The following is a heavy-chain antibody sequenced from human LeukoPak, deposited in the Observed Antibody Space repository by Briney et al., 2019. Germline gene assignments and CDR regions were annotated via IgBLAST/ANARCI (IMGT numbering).Heavy chain of an antibody. CDR1: GYTFTSYA. Sequence: ASVKVSFTASGYTFTSYARHWLRQAPGQRLELMVWINAGNGNTNYSQKFQGRVTITRDTSASTAYMELSSLRSEDTAVYYCARAQTTMVRGGRAFDIWGQGTRVTVSS. D-gene: IGHD3-10*01. CDR2: INAGNGNT. J-gene: IGHJ3*02. V-gene: IGHV1-3*01. CDR3: ARAQTTMVRGGRAFDI.